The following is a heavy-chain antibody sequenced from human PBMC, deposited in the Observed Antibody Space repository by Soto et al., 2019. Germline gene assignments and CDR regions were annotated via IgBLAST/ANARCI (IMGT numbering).Heavy chain of an antibody. CDR2: INGGNGNT. CDR1: GNTVPNYA. CDR3: ARAVPAAQYYYYYYGMDV. V-gene: IGHV1-3*01. J-gene: IGHJ6*02. D-gene: IGHD2-2*01. Sequence: ASVKVSCKASGNTVPNYAIHWVRQAPGQGLEWMGWINGGNGNTYYSEHFQGRVTITRDTSASTAYMELSSLRSEDTAVYYCARAVPAAQYYYYYYGMDVWGHGTTVTVSS.